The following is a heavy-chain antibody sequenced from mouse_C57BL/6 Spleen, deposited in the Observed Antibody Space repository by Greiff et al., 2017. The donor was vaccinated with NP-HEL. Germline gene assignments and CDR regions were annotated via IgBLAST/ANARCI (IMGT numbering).Heavy chain of an antibody. Sequence: EVQLQQSGPELVKPGASVKISCKASGYTFTDYYMNWVKQSHGKSLEWIGDINPNNGGTSYNQKFKGKATLTVDKSSSTAYMELRSLTSEDSAVYDSAKTAQVGFAYWGKGALVTVSA. CDR2: INPNNGGT. CDR1: GYTFTDYY. CDR3: AKTAQVGFAY. D-gene: IGHD3-2*02. J-gene: IGHJ3*01. V-gene: IGHV1-26*01.